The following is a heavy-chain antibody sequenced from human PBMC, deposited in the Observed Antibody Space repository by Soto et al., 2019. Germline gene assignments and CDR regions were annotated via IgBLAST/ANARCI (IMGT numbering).Heavy chain of an antibody. CDR3: ARHSGYDSAVPDY. CDR2: INHSGST. D-gene: IGHD5-12*01. J-gene: IGHJ4*02. CDR1: GGSFSGYY. V-gene: IGHV4-34*01. Sequence: QVQLQQWGAGLLKPSETLSLTCAVYGGSFSGYYWSWIRQPPGKGLEWIGEINHSGSTNYNPSLKRRVNISVDTSKNQFSLKLSSVTAADTAVYYCARHSGYDSAVPDYWGQGTLVTVSS.